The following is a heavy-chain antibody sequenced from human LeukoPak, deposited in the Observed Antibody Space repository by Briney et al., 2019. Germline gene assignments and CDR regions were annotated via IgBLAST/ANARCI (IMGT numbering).Heavy chain of an antibody. V-gene: IGHV4-30-2*01. CDR3: ARGTVTTASFLDY. D-gene: IGHD4-17*01. Sequence: SETLSLTGADPGGSISRGGYSWSWIRQPPGKGLEWIGYIYHSGSTYYNPSLKSRVTISVDRSKNQFSLKLSSVTAADTAVYYCARGTVTTASFLDYWGQGTLVTVSS. CDR1: GGSISRGGYS. CDR2: IYHSGST. J-gene: IGHJ4*02.